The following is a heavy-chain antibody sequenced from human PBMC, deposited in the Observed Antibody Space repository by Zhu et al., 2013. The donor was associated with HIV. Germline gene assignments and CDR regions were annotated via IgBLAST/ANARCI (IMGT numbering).Heavy chain of an antibody. CDR1: GDTFSPNY. D-gene: IGHD3-16*01. J-gene: IGHJ3*02. V-gene: IGHV1-2*02. CDR2: IDPYSGAT. CDR3: ASDVWEKALDI. Sequence: HVQLVQSGADVRKPGASVQVSCKIFGDTFSPNYLHWVRQAPGQGLEWMGWIDPYSGATKYAQKFQDRVTMTTNTSISTAYMELGGLRYDDTAIYYCASDVWEKALDIWGPGTILTVSS.